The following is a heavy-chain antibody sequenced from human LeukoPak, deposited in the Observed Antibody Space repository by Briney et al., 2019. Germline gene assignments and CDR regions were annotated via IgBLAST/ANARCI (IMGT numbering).Heavy chain of an antibody. J-gene: IGHJ5*02. Sequence: SETLSLTCTVSGGSISNYYWSWIRQPPGKGLEWIGYIYYSGSTNYNPSLKSRVTISVDTSKNQFSLKLSSVTAADTAVYYCARRLTAGHKNWFDPWGQGTPVTVSS. CDR1: GGSISNYY. V-gene: IGHV4-59*01. CDR3: ARRLTAGHKNWFDP. CDR2: IYYSGST. D-gene: IGHD1-20*01.